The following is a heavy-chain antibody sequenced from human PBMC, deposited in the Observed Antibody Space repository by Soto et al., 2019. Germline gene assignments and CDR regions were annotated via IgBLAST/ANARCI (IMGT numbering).Heavy chain of an antibody. CDR2: IYSSGTT. CDR3: ARSYNTTWTSWGP. CDR1: GGAISSYY. D-gene: IGHD1-20*01. V-gene: IGHV4-59*01. J-gene: IGHJ5*02. Sequence: SETLSLTCTVSGGAISSYYWSWIRQPPGKGLEWIGYIYSSGTTNYHSSFKSRVTISVDASKNQVSLKLSSVTAADTAVYYCARSYNTTWTSWGPWGQGTLVTVSS.